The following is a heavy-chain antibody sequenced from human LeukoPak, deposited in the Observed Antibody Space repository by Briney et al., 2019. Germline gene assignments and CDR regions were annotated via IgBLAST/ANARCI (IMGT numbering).Heavy chain of an antibody. CDR1: GYTFTSYG. CDR2: ISAYNGNT. Sequence: ASVKVSCKASGYTFTSYGISWVRQAPGQGLEWMGWISAYNGNTNYAQKLQGRVTMTTDTSTSTACMELRSLRSDDTAVYYCARVGRPPRYSGSPIDYWGQGTLVTVSS. J-gene: IGHJ4*02. D-gene: IGHD1-26*01. V-gene: IGHV1-18*01. CDR3: ARVGRPPRYSGSPIDY.